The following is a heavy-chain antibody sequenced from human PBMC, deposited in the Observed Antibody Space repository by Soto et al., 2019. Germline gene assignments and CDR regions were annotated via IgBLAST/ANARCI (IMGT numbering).Heavy chain of an antibody. V-gene: IGHV1-69*01. CDR2: IMPIFGTP. Sequence: QVQLVQSGAEVKKPGSSVKVSCKASGGTFDSYVISWLRQAPGQGLEWMGGIMPIFGTPNYAQKFRGRVTISADESTSTAYLGLSSLTSDDSAVYYCARVHSSGIFYFVDPWGQGTLVTVSS. CDR1: GGTFDSYV. CDR3: ARVHSSGIFYFVDP. D-gene: IGHD3-10*01. J-gene: IGHJ5*02.